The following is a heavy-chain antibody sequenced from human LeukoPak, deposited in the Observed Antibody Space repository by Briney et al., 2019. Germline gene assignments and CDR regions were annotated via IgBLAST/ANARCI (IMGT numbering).Heavy chain of an antibody. V-gene: IGHV1-3*01. Sequence: GASVKVSCKASGYTFTSYAIHWVRQAPGQRLEWMGWINAGNGNTKYSQKFQGRVTITADESTSTAYMELSSLRSEDTAVYYCARDSTTVTTDNWFDPWGQGTLVTVSS. CDR1: GYTFTSYA. CDR2: INAGNGNT. J-gene: IGHJ5*02. CDR3: ARDSTTVTTDNWFDP. D-gene: IGHD4-17*01.